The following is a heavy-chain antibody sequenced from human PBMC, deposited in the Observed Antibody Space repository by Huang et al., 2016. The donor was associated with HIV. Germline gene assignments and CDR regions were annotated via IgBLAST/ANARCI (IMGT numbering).Heavy chain of an antibody. CDR3: ARHRSSGGVEEAFDI. Sequence: EVQLVESGGGLVQPGGSLRLSCAASGFTFSRYWMHWVRQAPGKGLVWLSRINNDGSITTYADSVKGRITISRDNARNTMYLQMTTQSAGDTAVYYCARHRSSGGVEEAFDIWGPGTLVTVAS. CDR1: GFTFSRYW. D-gene: IGHD2-8*02. V-gene: IGHV3-74*03. CDR2: INNDGSIT. J-gene: IGHJ3*02.